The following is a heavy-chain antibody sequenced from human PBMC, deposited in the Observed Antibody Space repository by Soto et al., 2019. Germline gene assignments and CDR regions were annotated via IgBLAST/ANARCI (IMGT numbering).Heavy chain of an antibody. D-gene: IGHD2-15*01. Sequence: GVGVGWIRQPPGKALEWLALIYWNDDKRYSPSLKSRLTITKDTSKNQVVLTMTNMDPVDTATYYCAHVKPDIVVVVAATEMGVWFDPWGQGTLVTVSS. J-gene: IGHJ5*02. V-gene: IGHV2-5*01. CDR2: IYWNDDK. CDR3: AHVKPDIVVVVAATEMGVWFDP. CDR1: GVG.